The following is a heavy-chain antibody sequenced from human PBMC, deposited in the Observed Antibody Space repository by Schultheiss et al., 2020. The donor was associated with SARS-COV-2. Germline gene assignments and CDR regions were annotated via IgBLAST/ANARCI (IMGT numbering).Heavy chain of an antibody. CDR1: GFTFSSYG. CDR2: ISYDGSNK. Sequence: GGSLRLSCAASGFTFSSYGMHWVRQAPGKGLEWVAVISYDGSNKYYADSVKGRFTISRDNSKNTLYLQMNSLRAEDTAVYYCAKVWGGYGDLDYWGQGTLVTVSS. J-gene: IGHJ4*02. D-gene: IGHD4-17*01. V-gene: IGHV3-30*18. CDR3: AKVWGGYGDLDY.